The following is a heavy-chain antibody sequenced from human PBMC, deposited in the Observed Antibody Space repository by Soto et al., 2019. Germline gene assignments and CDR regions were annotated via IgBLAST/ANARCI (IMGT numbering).Heavy chain of an antibody. CDR1: GGSISSYY. CDR3: ARLTIFGVVRVLEDWFDP. Sequence: SETLSLTCTVSGGSISSYYWSWIRQPPGKGLEWIGYIYYSGSTNYNPSLKSRVTISVDTSKNQFSLKLSSVTAADTAVYYCARLTIFGVVRVLEDWFDPWGQGTLVTVSS. J-gene: IGHJ5*02. D-gene: IGHD3-3*01. V-gene: IGHV4-59*08. CDR2: IYYSGST.